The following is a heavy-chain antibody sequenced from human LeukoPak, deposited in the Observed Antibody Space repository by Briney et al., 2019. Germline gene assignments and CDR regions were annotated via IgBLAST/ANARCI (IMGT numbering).Heavy chain of an antibody. CDR2: IYYSGST. CDR3: ARWTVGATDYFDY. Sequence: SETLSLTCTVSGGSISSYYWSWIRQPPGKGLEWIGYIYYSGSTNYNPSLKSRVTISVDTSKNQFSLKLSSVTAADTAVYYCARWTVGATDYFDYWGQGTLVTVSS. J-gene: IGHJ4*02. V-gene: IGHV4-59*01. D-gene: IGHD1-26*01. CDR1: GGSISSYY.